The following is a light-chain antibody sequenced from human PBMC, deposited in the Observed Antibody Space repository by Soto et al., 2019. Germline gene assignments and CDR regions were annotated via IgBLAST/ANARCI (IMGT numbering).Light chain of an antibody. V-gene: IGKV1-39*01. J-gene: IGKJ4*01. CDR1: QSISNY. CDR2: AAS. Sequence: DIQMTQSPSSLSASVGDRVTITCRASQSISNYLNWYQQKPGKAPKLLIYAASSLQSGVPSRFSVSGSGTDFTLTISSLQPEDFATYYCNQSYNTPLTFGGGTKVEIK. CDR3: NQSYNTPLT.